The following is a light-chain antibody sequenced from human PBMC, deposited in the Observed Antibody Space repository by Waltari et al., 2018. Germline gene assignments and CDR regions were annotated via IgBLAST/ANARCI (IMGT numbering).Light chain of an antibody. Sequence: LVLTQSPSASASLGASVKLTCTLSSGYSSNVIAWLQQQPGKGPRYLMKVNSDGSHRKGDDIPDRFSASNSGTECYLTISSLQSEDEADYYWQTGGHGTWVFGGGTKLTVL. J-gene: IGLJ3*02. CDR2: VNSDGSH. V-gene: IGLV4-69*01. CDR3: QTGGHGTWV. CDR1: SGYSSNV.